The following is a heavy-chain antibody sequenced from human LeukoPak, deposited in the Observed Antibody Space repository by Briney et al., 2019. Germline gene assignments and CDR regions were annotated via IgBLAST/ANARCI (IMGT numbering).Heavy chain of an antibody. CDR2: MNPNSGNT. D-gene: IGHD5-18*01. V-gene: IGHV1-8*01. CDR1: GYTFTSYD. Sequence: ASVKVSCKASGYTFTSYDINWVRQATGQGLEWMGWMNPNSGNTGYAQKFQGRVTMTRNTSISTAYMELSSLRSEDTAVYYCARASGYSYGYVYWGQGTLVTVPS. J-gene: IGHJ4*02. CDR3: ARASGYSYGYVY.